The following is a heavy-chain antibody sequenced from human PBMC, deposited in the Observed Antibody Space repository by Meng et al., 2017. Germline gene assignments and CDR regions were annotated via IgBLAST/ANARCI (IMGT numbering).Heavy chain of an antibody. D-gene: IGHD4-17*01. Sequence: QGRLVRSGAEVKKPGSSVKVSCKASGGTFSSYAISWVRQAPGQGLEWMGGIIPIFGTANYAQKFQGRVTITADESTSTAYMELSSLRSEDTAVYYCARDYGDYAWIAKRWFDPWGQGTLVTVSS. V-gene: IGHV1-69*01. J-gene: IGHJ5*02. CDR1: GGTFSSYA. CDR2: IIPIFGTA. CDR3: ARDYGDYAWIAKRWFDP.